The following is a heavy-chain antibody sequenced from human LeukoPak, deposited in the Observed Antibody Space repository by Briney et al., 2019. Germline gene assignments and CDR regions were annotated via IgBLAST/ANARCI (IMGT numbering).Heavy chain of an antibody. CDR3: AKGKVSGSGGAFDY. J-gene: IGHJ4*02. CDR1: GFTFSTYV. Sequence: GGTLRLSCAASGFTFSTYVMSWVRQAPGKGLEWVSGISGSGGTTYYTDSVKGRFTISRDNSKNTLYLQMNSLRADDTALYHCAKGKVSGSGGAFDYWGQGTLVTVSS. V-gene: IGHV3-23*01. D-gene: IGHD3-10*01. CDR2: ISGSGGTT.